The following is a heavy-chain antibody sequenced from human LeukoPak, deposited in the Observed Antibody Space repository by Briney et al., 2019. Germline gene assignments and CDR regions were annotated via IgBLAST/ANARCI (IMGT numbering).Heavy chain of an antibody. Sequence: GGSLRLSCAASGFTFSTYWMSWVRQAPGKGLEWVSAISGSGGSTYYADSVKGRFTISRDNSKNTLYLQMNSLRAEDTAVYYCAKDQSSWYLVGVAYWGQGTLVTVSS. CDR2: ISGSGGST. V-gene: IGHV3-23*01. CDR1: GFTFSTYW. CDR3: AKDQSSWYLVGVAY. D-gene: IGHD6-13*01. J-gene: IGHJ4*02.